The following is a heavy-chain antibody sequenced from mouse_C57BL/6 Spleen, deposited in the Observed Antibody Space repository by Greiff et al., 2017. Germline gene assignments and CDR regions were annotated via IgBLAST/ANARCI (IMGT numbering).Heavy chain of an antibody. CDR1: GYTFTSYW. D-gene: IGHD2-2*01. Sequence: QVQLQQPGAELVKPGASVQLSCKASGYTFTSYWMHWVKQRPGRGLEWIGRIDPNSGGTKYNEKFKSKAPLTVDKPSSTAYMQLSRLTSEDSAVYYCARSGYGYDGGAYWGQGTLVTVSA. CDR3: ARSGYGYDGGAY. CDR2: IDPNSGGT. J-gene: IGHJ3*01. V-gene: IGHV1-72*01.